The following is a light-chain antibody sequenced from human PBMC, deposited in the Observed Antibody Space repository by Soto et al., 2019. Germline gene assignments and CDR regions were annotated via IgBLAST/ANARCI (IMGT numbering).Light chain of an antibody. CDR1: QSVSSY. V-gene: IGKV3-11*01. CDR3: PQRSNGPAYS. CDR2: DTP. J-gene: IGKJ2*01. Sequence: EIVLTQSPATLSLSPGERASLSCRASQSVSSYLAWYQQKPGQAPRLLIYDTPNRATGIPARFSGSGSGTAFTLTISSLAPEDFAVYYCPQRSNGPAYSFGQGTKLEIK.